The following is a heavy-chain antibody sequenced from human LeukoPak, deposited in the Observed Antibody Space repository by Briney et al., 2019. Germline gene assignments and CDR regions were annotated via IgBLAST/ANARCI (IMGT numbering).Heavy chain of an antibody. CDR3: ARSGSGYLRYYFDY. CDR2: IYYIGNT. J-gene: IGHJ4*02. Sequence: PSEILSLTCTVSGVSISSSNSYWGWIRQPPGKGLEWLGSIYYIGNTYYNASLKRQVSISIDTSKNQFSLRLTSVTAADTAVYYCARSGSGYLRYYFDYWGQGTLVTVSS. V-gene: IGHV4-39*07. CDR1: GVSISSSNSY. D-gene: IGHD5-12*01.